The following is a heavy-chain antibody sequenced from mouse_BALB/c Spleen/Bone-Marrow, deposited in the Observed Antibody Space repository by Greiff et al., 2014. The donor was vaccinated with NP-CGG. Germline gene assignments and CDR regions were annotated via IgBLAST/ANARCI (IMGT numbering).Heavy chain of an antibody. D-gene: IGHD1-1*01. CDR2: ISTYSGNT. CDR3: ARGGIYYDSSSFAY. CDR1: GYTFTDYA. J-gene: IGHJ3*01. Sequence: QVQLHQSGPELVRPGVSVKISCKGSGYTFTDYAMHWVKPSHAKSLEWIGVISTYSGNTNYNQKFKGRATMTVDKSSSTAYMELARWTSEDSAIYYCARGGIYYDSSSFAYWGQGTLVTVSA. V-gene: IGHV1-67*01.